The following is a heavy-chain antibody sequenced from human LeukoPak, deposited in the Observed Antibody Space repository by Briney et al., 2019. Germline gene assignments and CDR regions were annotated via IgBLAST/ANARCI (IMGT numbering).Heavy chain of an antibody. D-gene: IGHD3-22*01. V-gene: IGHV1-69*05. CDR2: IIPIFGTA. J-gene: IGHJ3*02. CDR1: GGTFSSYA. Sequence: SVKVSCKASGGTFSSYAISWVRQAPGQGLEWMGGIIPIFGTANYAQKFQGRVTITTDESKSTAYMELSSLRSEDTAVYYCARDGDYYDSSGYTIDAFDIWGQGTMVTVSS. CDR3: ARDGDYYDSSGYTIDAFDI.